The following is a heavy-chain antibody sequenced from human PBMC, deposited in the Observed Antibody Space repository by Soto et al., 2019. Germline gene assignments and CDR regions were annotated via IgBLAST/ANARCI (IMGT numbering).Heavy chain of an antibody. D-gene: IGHD2-15*01. Sequence: QVQLVESGGGVVQPGRSLRLSCAASGFTFSSYGMRWVRQAPGKGLEWVAVISYDGSNKYYEDSVKGRFTISRDNSKNTLYLQMNSLRAEDTAVYYCAKDRARYCGGGSCYSIFDYWGQGTLVTVSS. CDR1: GFTFSSYG. CDR3: AKDRARYCGGGSCYSIFDY. V-gene: IGHV3-30*18. J-gene: IGHJ4*02. CDR2: ISYDGSNK.